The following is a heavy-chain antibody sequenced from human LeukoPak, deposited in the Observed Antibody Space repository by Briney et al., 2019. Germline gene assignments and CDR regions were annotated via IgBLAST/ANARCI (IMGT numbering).Heavy chain of an antibody. CDR2: ISGSGGST. CDR3: AKDMYSSGWSYDAFDI. CDR1: GFKFSDHY. J-gene: IGHJ3*02. D-gene: IGHD6-19*01. V-gene: IGHV3-23*01. Sequence: PGGSQRLSCAASGFKFSDHYIDWVRQAPGKGLEWVSAISGSGGSTYYADSVKGRFTISRDNSKNTLYLQMNSLRAEDTAVYYCAKDMYSSGWSYDAFDIWGQGTMVTVSS.